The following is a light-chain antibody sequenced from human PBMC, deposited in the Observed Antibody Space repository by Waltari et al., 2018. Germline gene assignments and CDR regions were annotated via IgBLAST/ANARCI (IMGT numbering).Light chain of an antibody. Sequence: DIQMTQSPCSVSAAVGAVVTITCRASRDISSWLAWYQQKPGTAPKLLIYAVSSLQSGVPSRFSGSGSGTYFTLTISSLQPEDFAIYYCQQGHGLPLTFGGGTKVEIK. J-gene: IGKJ4*01. CDR3: QQGHGLPLT. CDR2: AVS. CDR1: RDISSW. V-gene: IGKV1-12*01.